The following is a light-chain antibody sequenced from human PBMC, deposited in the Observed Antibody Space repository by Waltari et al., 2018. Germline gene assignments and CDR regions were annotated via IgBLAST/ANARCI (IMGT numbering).Light chain of an antibody. J-gene: IGLJ1*01. CDR1: NIGGKG. CDR2: DDS. CDR3: QVWDSSTDHRV. Sequence: SYVLTQPPSVSVAPGKTATITCGGDNIGGKGVHWYQQRPGQAPVVVVYDDSDRPSGIPERFSGSNAGNTATLNISGVEAGDEADYYCQVWDSSTDHRVFGPGTKLTVL. V-gene: IGLV3-21*03.